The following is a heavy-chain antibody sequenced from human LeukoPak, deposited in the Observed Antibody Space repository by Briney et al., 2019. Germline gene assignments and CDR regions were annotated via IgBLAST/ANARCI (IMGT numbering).Heavy chain of an antibody. D-gene: IGHD3-22*01. J-gene: IGHJ4*02. Sequence: SETLSLTCAVYGGSFSGYYWSWIRQPPGKGLEWIGYIYYRGSTNYNPSLKSRVTISVDTSKNQFSLKLSSVTAADTAVYYCARADYDTSAYYYTFDYWGQGTLVTVSS. CDR2: IYYRGST. CDR3: ARADYDTSAYYYTFDY. CDR1: GGSFSGYY. V-gene: IGHV4-59*01.